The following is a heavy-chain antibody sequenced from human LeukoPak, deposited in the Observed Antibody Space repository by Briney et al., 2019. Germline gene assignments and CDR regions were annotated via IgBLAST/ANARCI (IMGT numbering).Heavy chain of an antibody. V-gene: IGHV3-7*05. CDR1: VFTLSTYW. Sequence: PGGSLSLSCALSVFTLSTYWMSSVRQSAGKEREGLGILNQDRSEKYYMKSVKGRFTIPSDNAENSMYLQMNSVRLQDTARYYCARRRGDVWGQGTTVTVSS. J-gene: IGHJ6*02. CDR3: ARRRGDV. CDR2: LNQDRSEK.